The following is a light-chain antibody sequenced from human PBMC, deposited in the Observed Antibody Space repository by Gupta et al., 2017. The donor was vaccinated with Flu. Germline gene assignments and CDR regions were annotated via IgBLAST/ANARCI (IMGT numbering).Light chain of an antibody. Sequence: NFMLTQPHSVSESPRKTVTISCIRSGGSISSNYVQWYQLRPGTSPTTVIYEDNRRPSGVPDRFSGSVDSSSNSATLTISGLKTEDEADYYCQTYDNTWVFGGGTKLTVL. V-gene: IGLV6-57*01. CDR2: EDN. CDR1: GGSISSNY. CDR3: QTYDNTWV. J-gene: IGLJ3*02.